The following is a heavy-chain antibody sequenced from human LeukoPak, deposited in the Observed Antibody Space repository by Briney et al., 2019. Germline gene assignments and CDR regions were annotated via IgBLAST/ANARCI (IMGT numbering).Heavy chain of an antibody. CDR2: IYSGSST. CDR1: GFTVSSNY. J-gene: IGHJ3*02. Sequence: GGSLRLSCAASGFTVSSNYMSWVRQAPGKGLEWVSVIYSGSSTYYADSVKGRFTISRDNSKNTLYLQMNSLRAEDTAVYYCASISSGYYYVGSLAFDIWGQGTMVTVSS. V-gene: IGHV3-53*01. CDR3: ASISSGYYYVGSLAFDI. D-gene: IGHD3-22*01.